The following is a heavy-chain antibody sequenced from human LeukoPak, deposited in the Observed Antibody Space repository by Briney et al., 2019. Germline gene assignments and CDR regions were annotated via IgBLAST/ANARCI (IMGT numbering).Heavy chain of an antibody. CDR3: ARNRYCSGGRCYSGFAY. J-gene: IGHJ4*02. CDR1: GGSFSGYY. V-gene: IGHV4-34*01. CDR2: ITHTGST. Sequence: SETLSPTCAVYGGSFSGYYWIWIRQPPGKGLEWIGEITHTGSTNYNPSLKSRITISVDTSKNQFSLKLSSVTAADTAVYYCARNRYCSGGRCYSGFAYWGQGTLVTVSS. D-gene: IGHD2-15*01.